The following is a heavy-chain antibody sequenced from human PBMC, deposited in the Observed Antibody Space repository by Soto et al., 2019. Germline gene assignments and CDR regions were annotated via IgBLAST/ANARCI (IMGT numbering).Heavy chain of an antibody. CDR1: GGSVSSGASY. CDR3: ARHMRLAATSFDS. J-gene: IGHJ4*02. Sequence: SETLSLTCTVSGGSVSSGASYWGWIRQPPGKGLEWIGSVYYTGTTYYSPSLKSRITISVDTSKNQFSLTLTSVAASDAAVFYCARHMRLAATSFDSWGPGTLVTVSS. D-gene: IGHD4-4*01. V-gene: IGHV4-39*01. CDR2: VYYTGTT.